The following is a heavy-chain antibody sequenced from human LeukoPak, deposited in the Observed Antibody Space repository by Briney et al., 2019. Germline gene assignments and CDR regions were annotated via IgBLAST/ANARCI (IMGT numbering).Heavy chain of an antibody. CDR2: IKFDGSDK. D-gene: IGHD6-19*01. J-gene: IGHJ4*02. CDR3: AIHSGGYSSGPFDY. V-gene: IGHV3-7*03. Sequence: GGSLRLSCAASGFTFSNYWMSWVRQAPGKGLEWVANIKFDGSDKFFVDSVKGRFTISRDNAKNLLYLQMNSLRAEDTAVYYCAIHSGGYSSGPFDYWGQGTLVTVSS. CDR1: GFTFSNYW.